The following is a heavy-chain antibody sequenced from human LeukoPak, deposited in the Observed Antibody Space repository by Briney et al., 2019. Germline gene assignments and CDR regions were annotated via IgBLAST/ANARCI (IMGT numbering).Heavy chain of an antibody. V-gene: IGHV4-59*08. CDR1: GGSISSYY. Sequence: SETLSLTCTVSGGSISSYYWSWIRQPPGKGLEWIGYIYYSGSTYYNPSLKSRVTISVDTSKNQFSLKLSSVTAADTAVYYCARPTDLAAAGNYYYYYMDVWGKGTTVTVSS. D-gene: IGHD6-13*01. CDR2: IYYSGST. CDR3: ARPTDLAAAGNYYYYYMDV. J-gene: IGHJ6*03.